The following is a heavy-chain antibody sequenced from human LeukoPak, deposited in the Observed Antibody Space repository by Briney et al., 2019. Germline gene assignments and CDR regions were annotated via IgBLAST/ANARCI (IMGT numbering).Heavy chain of an antibody. CDR2: MYYSGNT. V-gene: IGHV4-38-2*01. J-gene: IGHJ6*03. CDR1: GWSISSGYY. D-gene: IGHD4-17*01. Sequence: SETLSLTCGVSGWSISSGYYWGWIRQPPGKGLEWLGSMYYSGNTHYNPSLKGRVTISVDTSKNQFSLKMTSVTAADTAVYYCARQLDYGDYSRSYYYFYMDVCGKGTTVTVSS. CDR3: ARQLDYGDYSRSYYYFYMDV.